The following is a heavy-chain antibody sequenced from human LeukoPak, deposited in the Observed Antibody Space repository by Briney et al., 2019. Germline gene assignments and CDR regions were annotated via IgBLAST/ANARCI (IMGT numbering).Heavy chain of an antibody. CDR2: FDPEDGET. J-gene: IGHJ5*02. V-gene: IGHV1-24*01. Sequence: ASVKVSCKVSGYTLTELSMHWVRQAPGKGLEWMGGFDPEDGETIYAQKFQGRVTMTEDTSTDTAYVELSSLRSEDTAVYYCATDRPPYYDSSGYYFWFDPWGQGTLVTVSS. CDR3: ATDRPPYYDSSGYYFWFDP. CDR1: GYTLTELS. D-gene: IGHD3-22*01.